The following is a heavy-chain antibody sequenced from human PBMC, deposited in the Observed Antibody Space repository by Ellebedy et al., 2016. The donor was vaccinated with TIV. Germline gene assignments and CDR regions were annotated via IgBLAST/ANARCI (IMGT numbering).Heavy chain of an antibody. J-gene: IGHJ4*02. D-gene: IGHD3-10*01. V-gene: IGHV4-31*03. CDR1: GSAISSGAFY. CDR3: ARDEGGSGSLSY. CDR2: IYYSGTT. Sequence: LRLSCTFSGSAISSGAFYCTWIRQQPGKGLAWIGNIYYSGTTYYMPSLKTRVNISLDTSNNQFSLRLNSVTAADTAVYYCARDEGGSGSLSYWGQGSLVTVSS.